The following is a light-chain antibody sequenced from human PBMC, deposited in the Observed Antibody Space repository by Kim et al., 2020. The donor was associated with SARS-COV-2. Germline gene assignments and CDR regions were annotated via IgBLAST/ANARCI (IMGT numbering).Light chain of an antibody. CDR1: NIGSKS. V-gene: IGLV3-21*04. J-gene: IGLJ1*01. CDR2: YDS. Sequence: PGKTARITCGGNNIGSKSVHWYQQKPGQAPVLVIYYDSDRPSGIPERFSGSNSGNTATLTISRVEAGDEADYYCQVWASSSDHPGVFGTGTKVTV. CDR3: QVWASSSDHPGV.